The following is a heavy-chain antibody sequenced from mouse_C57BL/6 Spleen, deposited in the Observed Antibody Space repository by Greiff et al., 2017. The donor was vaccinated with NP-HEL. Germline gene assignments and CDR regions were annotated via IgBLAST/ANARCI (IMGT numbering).Heavy chain of an antibody. CDR2: IYPGDGDT. CDR1: GYAFSSSW. J-gene: IGHJ2*01. Sequence: VQLQQSGPELVKPGASVKISCKASGYAFSSSWMNWVKQRPGKGLEWIGRIYPGDGDTNYNGKFKGKATLTADKSSSTAYMQLSSLTSEDSAVYFCARQTTVVVGDYWGQGTTLTVSS. CDR3: ARQTTVVVGDY. D-gene: IGHD1-1*01. V-gene: IGHV1-82*01.